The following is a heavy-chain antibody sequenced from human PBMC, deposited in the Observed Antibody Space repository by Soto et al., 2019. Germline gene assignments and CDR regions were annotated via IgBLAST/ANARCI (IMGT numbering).Heavy chain of an antibody. CDR1: GFTFSSYS. CDR2: ISSSSSYI. Sequence: GESLKISCAASGFTFSSYSMNWVRQAPGKGLEWVSSISSSSSYIYYADSVKGRFTISRDNAKNSLYLQMNSLRAEDTAVYYCARDLIVGSGTRGDFWFDPWGQGTLVTVSS. V-gene: IGHV3-21*01. CDR3: ARDLIVGSGTRGDFWFDP. J-gene: IGHJ5*02. D-gene: IGHD1-26*01.